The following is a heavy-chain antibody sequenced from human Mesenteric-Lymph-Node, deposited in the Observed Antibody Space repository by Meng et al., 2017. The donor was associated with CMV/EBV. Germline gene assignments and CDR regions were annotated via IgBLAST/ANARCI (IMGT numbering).Heavy chain of an antibody. CDR1: GFTFSTYA. V-gene: IGHV3-30*02. D-gene: IGHD3-10*02. CDR2: IRYDGSNK. CDR3: ARAISMFEYFDV. Sequence: GGSLRLSCAASGFTFSTYAMDWVRQAPGKGLEWVAFIRYDGSNKYYADSVKGRFTISRDNSKNMMYMEMNSLRPEDTAVYYCARAISMFEYFDVWGRGALVTVSS. J-gene: IGHJ2*01.